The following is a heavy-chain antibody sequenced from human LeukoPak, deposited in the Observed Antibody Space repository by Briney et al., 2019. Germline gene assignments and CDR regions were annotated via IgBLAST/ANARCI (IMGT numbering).Heavy chain of an antibody. CDR1: GFAFSDYG. Sequence: GGFLRLSCAASGFAFSDYGMHWVRLPPGKGLEWVALMSYDGSNTYYADSVKGRFTISRDNSKNTLYLQINSLRAEDTAVYYCAKLKAYDGFDIWGQGTMVTVSS. V-gene: IGHV3-33*06. J-gene: IGHJ3*02. CDR3: AKLKAYDGFDI. CDR2: MSYDGSNT.